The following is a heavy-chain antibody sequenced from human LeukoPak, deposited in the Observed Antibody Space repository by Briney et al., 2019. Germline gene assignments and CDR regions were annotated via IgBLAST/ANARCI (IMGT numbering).Heavy chain of an antibody. J-gene: IGHJ3*02. CDR3: ARVYCSSTSCYYSFLGGAFDI. Sequence: PGGSLRLSCAASGFTFSSYWMSWVRQAPGKGLEWVANIKQDGSEKFYVDSVKGRFTISRDNAKNSLYLQMNSLRAEDTAVYYCARVYCSSTSCYYSFLGGAFDIWGQGTMVTVSS. CDR2: IKQDGSEK. V-gene: IGHV3-7*01. D-gene: IGHD2-2*01. CDR1: GFTFSSYW.